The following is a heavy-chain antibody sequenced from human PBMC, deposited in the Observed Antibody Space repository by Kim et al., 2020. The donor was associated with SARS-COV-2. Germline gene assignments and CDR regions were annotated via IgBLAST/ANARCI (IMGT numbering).Heavy chain of an antibody. D-gene: IGHD7-27*01. V-gene: IGHV4-39*01. CDR1: GGSISSSSYY. J-gene: IGHJ6*02. CDR2: IYYSGST. Sequence: SETLSLTCTVSGGSISSSSYYWGWIRQPPGKGLEWIGSIYYSGSTYYNPSLKSRVTISVDTSKNQFSLKLSSVTAADTAVYYCARHDVSPGYYYYGMDVCGQGTTVTVSS. CDR3: ARHDVSPGYYYYGMDV.